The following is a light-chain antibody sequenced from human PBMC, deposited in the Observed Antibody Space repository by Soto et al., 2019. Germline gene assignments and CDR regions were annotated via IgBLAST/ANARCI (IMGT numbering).Light chain of an antibody. J-gene: IGKJ5*01. CDR3: QQRNIWPPVT. V-gene: IGKV3-11*01. CDR2: GAF. Sequence: VLTQSPATLSVSPGERAAVSCRASQSLSSNLAWYQQKPGQAPRLLIYGAFNRATGIPARFSGSGSGTDFTLTISSLEPEDSAIYYCQQRNIWPPVTFGQGTRLEI. CDR1: QSLSSN.